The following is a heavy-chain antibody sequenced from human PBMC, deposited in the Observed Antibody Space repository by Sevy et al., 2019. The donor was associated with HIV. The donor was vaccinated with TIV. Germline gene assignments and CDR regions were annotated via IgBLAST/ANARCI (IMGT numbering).Heavy chain of an antibody. J-gene: IGHJ4*02. D-gene: IGHD3-10*01. CDR2: IYYSGST. CDR1: GGSISSSSYY. CDR3: ARRVWFGESRAFDY. V-gene: IGHV4-39*01. Sequence: SETLSLTCTVSGGSISSSSYYWGWIRQPPGKGLEWIGSIYYSGSTYYNPSLKSRVTISVDTSKNQFSLKLSSVTAADTAVYYCARRVWFGESRAFDYWGQGTLLTVSS.